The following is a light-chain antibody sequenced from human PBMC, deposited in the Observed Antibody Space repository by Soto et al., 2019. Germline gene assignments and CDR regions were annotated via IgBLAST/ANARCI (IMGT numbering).Light chain of an antibody. CDR1: SSDVGGYDH. V-gene: IGLV2-8*01. CDR2: EVT. J-gene: IGLJ1*01. CDR3: SSDAGNYDYV. Sequence: QSALTQPPSASGSPGQSVTIPCTGTSSDVGGYDHVSWYQQHPGKAPKLIIYEVTKRPAGVPARFSGSKSGNTASLTVSGRQAEDEADYFCSSDAGNYDYVFGTGTKLTVL.